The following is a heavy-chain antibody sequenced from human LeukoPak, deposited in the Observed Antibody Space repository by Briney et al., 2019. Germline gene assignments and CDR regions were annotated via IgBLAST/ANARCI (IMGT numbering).Heavy chain of an antibody. D-gene: IGHD3-22*01. CDR3: ARRYHYDSSGYYFNDS. J-gene: IGHJ4*02. CDR2: ISAYNGNT. Sequence: ASVKVSCKASGYAFSNYDFSWVRQDPGQGLEWMGWISAYNGNTNYAQKFQGRVTMTTDTSTSTAYMELRSLRSDDTAVYYCARRYHYDSSGYYFNDSWGQGTLVTVSS. V-gene: IGHV1-18*01. CDR1: GYAFSNYD.